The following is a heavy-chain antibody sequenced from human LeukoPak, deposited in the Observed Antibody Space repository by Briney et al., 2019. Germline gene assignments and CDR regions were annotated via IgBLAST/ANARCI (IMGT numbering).Heavy chain of an antibody. Sequence: GGSLRLSCAASGFTFSSYAMSWVRQAPGKGLEWVSAISSSGGSTYYADSVKGRFTISRDNSKNTLYLQMNSLRAEDTAVYYCARTAYYYDSSGLYDYWGQGTLVTVSS. D-gene: IGHD3-22*01. CDR1: GFTFSSYA. V-gene: IGHV3-23*01. CDR3: ARTAYYYDSSGLYDY. CDR2: ISSSGGST. J-gene: IGHJ4*02.